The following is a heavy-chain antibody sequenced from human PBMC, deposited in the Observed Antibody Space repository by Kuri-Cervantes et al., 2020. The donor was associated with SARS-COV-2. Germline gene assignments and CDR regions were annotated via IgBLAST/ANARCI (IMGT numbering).Heavy chain of an antibody. Sequence: ESLKISCSVSGYSISSGHCWGWIRQPPGKGLEWIGSVFYDGRTYYNPSLKSRVTVSVDTSKNQFSLKLSSVTAADTAVYYCARNWGRYYFDYWGQGTLVTVSS. J-gene: IGHJ4*02. CDR1: GYSISSGHC. D-gene: IGHD7-27*01. CDR3: ARNWGRYYFDY. V-gene: IGHV4-38-2*02. CDR2: VFYDGRT.